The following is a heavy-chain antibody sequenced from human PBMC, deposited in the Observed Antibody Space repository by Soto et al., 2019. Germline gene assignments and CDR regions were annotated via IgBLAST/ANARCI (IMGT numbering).Heavy chain of an antibody. J-gene: IGHJ4*02. Sequence: QITLNESGPTVVRPTETLTLTCSFSGFSLTTSGVGVGWIRQSPGKAPEWLALIYWDDDKRYSASLKSRLTLTTDTSKNQGVLTVSDLDPTDTATYYCAHRVLRTVFGLVTTTAIYFDFWGQGTPVAVSS. CDR2: IYWDDDK. D-gene: IGHD3-3*01. V-gene: IGHV2-5*02. CDR1: GFSLTTSGVG. CDR3: AHRVLRTVFGLVTTTAIYFDF.